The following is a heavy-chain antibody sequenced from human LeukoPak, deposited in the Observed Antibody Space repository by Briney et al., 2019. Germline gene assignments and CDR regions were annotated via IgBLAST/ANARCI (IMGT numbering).Heavy chain of an antibody. CDR1: GYTFTNYG. D-gene: IGHD1-26*01. Sequence: ASVKVSCKASGYTFTNYGISWVRQAPGQGLEWMGWISINNGNTNYAQKLQGRVTMTTDTSTSTAYMELRSLRSDDTAVYYCARVHSSGSYDYWGQGTLVTVSS. CDR2: ISINNGNT. CDR3: ARVHSSGSYDY. V-gene: IGHV1-18*01. J-gene: IGHJ4*02.